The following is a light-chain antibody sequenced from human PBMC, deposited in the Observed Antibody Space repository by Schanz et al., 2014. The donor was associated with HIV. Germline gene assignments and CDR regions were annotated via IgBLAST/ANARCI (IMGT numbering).Light chain of an antibody. J-gene: IGKJ1*01. V-gene: IGKV3-15*01. CDR2: GAF. Sequence: EVVMTQSPDSLSVSPGERVTLSCRASQSIGSQLAWYQHKPGQAPRLLIYGAFTRATGIPVRFSGRGSGTEFTLTISGLQSEDFAVYYCQQYNNWPPRTFGQGTKVEIK. CDR1: QSIGSQ. CDR3: QQYNNWPPRT.